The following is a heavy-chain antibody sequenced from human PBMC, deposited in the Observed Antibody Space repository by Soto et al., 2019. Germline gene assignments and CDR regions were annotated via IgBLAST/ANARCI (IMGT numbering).Heavy chain of an antibody. CDR2: MWYHGRDK. CDR1: GFSFSDYV. V-gene: IGHV3-33*01. Sequence: QVRLVESGGGVVQPGRSLRLSCAASGFSFSDYVMHWVRQSPGEGLEWVAVMWYHGRDKFYAESVKGRFTITRDNSKNTLYLQMNSLRAEDTAVYYCARDAGGQSCNFIFDSWGQGALVTVSS. CDR3: ARDAGGQSCNFIFDS. D-gene: IGHD3-16*01. J-gene: IGHJ4*02.